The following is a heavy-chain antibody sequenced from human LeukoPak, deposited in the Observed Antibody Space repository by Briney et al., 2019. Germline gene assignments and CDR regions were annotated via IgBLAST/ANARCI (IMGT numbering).Heavy chain of an antibody. CDR3: ARHLSGVTGYTYGRGIDY. J-gene: IGHJ4*02. D-gene: IGHD5-18*01. V-gene: IGHV3-9*01. CDR1: GFNFNDYA. CDR2: ISWNSGSK. Sequence: GGSLRLSCAASGFNFNDYAMHWVRQAPGKGLEWVSGISWNSGSKGYADSVKGRFTISRDNSKKSLYLQLISVRAEDTALYYCARHLSGVTGYTYGRGIDYWGQGTLVTVSS.